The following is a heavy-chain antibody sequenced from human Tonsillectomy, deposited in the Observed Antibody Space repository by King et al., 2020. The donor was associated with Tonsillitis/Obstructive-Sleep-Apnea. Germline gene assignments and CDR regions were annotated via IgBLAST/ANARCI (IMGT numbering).Heavy chain of an antibody. Sequence: VQLRESGPGLVKPSETLSLTCTVSNGSISSYYWSWIRQPPGKGLEWIGYIIYSGSTSYNPSLKSRVTISVDTSKNQFSLKLSSVTAADTAVYYCARDRPYYCYMDVWGKGTTVTVSS. CDR3: ARDRPYYCYMDV. CDR2: IIYSGST. V-gene: IGHV4-59*01. CDR1: NGSISSYY. J-gene: IGHJ6*03.